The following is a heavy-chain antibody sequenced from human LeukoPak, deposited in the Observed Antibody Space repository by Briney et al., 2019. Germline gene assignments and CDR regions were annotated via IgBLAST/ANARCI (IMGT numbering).Heavy chain of an antibody. D-gene: IGHD2-2*01. Sequence: GGSLRLSCAASGFTFSSYSMNWVRQAPGKGLEWVSSISSSSSYIYYADPVKGRFTISRDNAKNSLYLQMNSLRAEDTAVYYCARVSVVPAAGYWYFDLWGRGTLVTVSS. CDR2: ISSSSSYI. CDR1: GFTFSSYS. J-gene: IGHJ2*01. V-gene: IGHV3-21*01. CDR3: ARVSVVPAAGYWYFDL.